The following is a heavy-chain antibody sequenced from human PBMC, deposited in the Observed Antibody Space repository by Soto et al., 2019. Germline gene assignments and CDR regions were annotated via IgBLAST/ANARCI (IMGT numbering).Heavy chain of an antibody. CDR1: GFSLITSGAG. Sequence: QITLKETGPTLGKPTQTLTLTCTISGFSLITSGAGVGWIRQPPGKALEWLALIYWDDDKRYSPSLKSRLTITKDTSKNQVVLTMTTMDPVDTATYYCAHIVTGCFTWGRGALVTVSS. V-gene: IGHV2-5*02. CDR3: AHIVTGCFT. CDR2: IYWDDDK. J-gene: IGHJ5*02. D-gene: IGHD3-16*01.